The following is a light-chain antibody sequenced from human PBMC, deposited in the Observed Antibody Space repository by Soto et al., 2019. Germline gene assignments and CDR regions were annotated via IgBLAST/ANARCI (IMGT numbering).Light chain of an antibody. CDR1: QSISTW. V-gene: IGKV1-5*03. Sequence: DIQMTQSPSTLSASVGDRVAITCRASQSISTWLAWYQQKPGKAPKLLIFKASTLESGVLSRFSGSGSGTEFTLTISSLQPDDFATYYCQQYNSFSRTFGQGTTLEIK. CDR2: KAS. J-gene: IGKJ2*01. CDR3: QQYNSFSRT.